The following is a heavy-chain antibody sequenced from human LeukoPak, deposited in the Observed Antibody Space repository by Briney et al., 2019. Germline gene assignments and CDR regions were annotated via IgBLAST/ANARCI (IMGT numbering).Heavy chain of an antibody. CDR3: AKDKGYSYGSYFDY. V-gene: IGHV3-9*03. CDR2: ISWNSGSI. Sequence: TGGSLRLSCVASGFTFDDYAMHWVRQAPGKGLEWVSGISWNSGSIGYADSVKGRFTISRDNAKNSLYLQMNSLRAEDMALYYCAKDKGYSYGSYFDYWGQGTLVTVSS. D-gene: IGHD5-18*01. CDR1: GFTFDDYA. J-gene: IGHJ4*02.